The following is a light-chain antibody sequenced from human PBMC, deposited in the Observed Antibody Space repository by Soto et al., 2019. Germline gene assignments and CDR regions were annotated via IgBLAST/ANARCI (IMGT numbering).Light chain of an antibody. V-gene: IGLV1-44*01. J-gene: IGLJ3*02. CDR2: NNN. Sequence: QAVVTQPPSASGTPGQRVTISCSGSRSNIGNNAVSWYQQLPGTAPKLLIYNNNQRPSGVPDRCSGSKSGTSASLAISGLQSEDEADYYCAAWDDSLNARGVFGGGTKL. CDR1: RSNIGNNA. CDR3: AAWDDSLNARGV.